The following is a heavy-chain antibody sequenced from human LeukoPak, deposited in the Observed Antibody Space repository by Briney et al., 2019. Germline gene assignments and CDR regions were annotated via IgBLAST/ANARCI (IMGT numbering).Heavy chain of an antibody. D-gene: IGHD4/OR15-4a*01. Sequence: SETLSLTCAVYGASFSGYYWSWIRQPPGKGLEWIGEINHSGSTNYNPSLKSRVTISVDTSKNQFSLKLSSVTAADTAVYYCARGLLTPIDYWGQGTLVTVSS. CDR3: ARGLLTPIDY. J-gene: IGHJ4*02. V-gene: IGHV4-34*01. CDR1: GASFSGYY. CDR2: INHSGST.